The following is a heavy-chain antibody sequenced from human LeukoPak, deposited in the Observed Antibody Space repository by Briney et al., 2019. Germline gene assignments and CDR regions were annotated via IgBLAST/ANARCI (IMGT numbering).Heavy chain of an antibody. D-gene: IGHD3-22*01. Sequence: PGGSLRLSCAASGYAFTIYAISWVRRAPGKGLEWVSSISGSGANTYYADFVKGRFTISRDNSKNTLYLQTNNLRAEDTAVYYCATLRGSSANYPIDFWGQGTLVTVSS. CDR3: ATLRGSSANYPIDF. CDR2: ISGSGANT. CDR1: GYAFTIYA. J-gene: IGHJ4*02. V-gene: IGHV3-23*01.